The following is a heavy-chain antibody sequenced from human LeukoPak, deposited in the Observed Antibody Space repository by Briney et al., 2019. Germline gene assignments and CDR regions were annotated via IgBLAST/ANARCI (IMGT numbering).Heavy chain of an antibody. CDR1: GGTFSSYA. CDR3: AQGGYQLLYKDYYYYYYMDV. J-gene: IGHJ6*03. CDR2: IIPIFCTA. V-gene: IGHV1-69*13. Sequence: SVKVSCKASGGTFSSYAISWVRQAPGQGLEWMGGIIPIFCTANYAQKFQGRVTITADESTRTAYMELSSLRSEDTAVYYCAQGGYQLLYKDYYYYYYMDVWGKGTTVTVSS. D-gene: IGHD2-2*01.